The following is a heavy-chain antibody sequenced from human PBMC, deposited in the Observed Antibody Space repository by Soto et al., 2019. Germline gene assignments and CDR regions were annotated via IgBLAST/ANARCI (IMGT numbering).Heavy chain of an antibody. CDR2: IRGTGVTT. CDR3: AKDGYNAYDPYYSDH. CDR1: GFTFGTYA. D-gene: IGHD5-12*01. J-gene: IGHJ4*02. V-gene: IGHV3-23*01. Sequence: GGSLSLSCAASGFTFGTYAMGWVRQAPGKGLEWVSSIRGTGVTTYYADSVVGRFTISRDNSKNTLYLQMNSLRAEDTAVYYCAKDGYNAYDPYYSDHWGQGTLVTVSS.